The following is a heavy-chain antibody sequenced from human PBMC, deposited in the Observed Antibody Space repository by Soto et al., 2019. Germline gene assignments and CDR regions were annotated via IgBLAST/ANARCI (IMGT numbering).Heavy chain of an antibody. Sequence: QVQLVQSGAEVKKPGASVKVSCKASGYTFTYYGITWVRQAPGQGLEWMGGISAYKGETIYAQKFQGRVAMTIDTSTSTAYMDVRSLTSGDTAVYYCARDSVGGTCHFCFDYWGQGTLVTVSS. CDR1: GYTFTYYG. V-gene: IGHV1-18*01. D-gene: IGHD3-10*01. CDR2: ISAYKGET. J-gene: IGHJ4*02. CDR3: ARDSVGGTCHFCFDY.